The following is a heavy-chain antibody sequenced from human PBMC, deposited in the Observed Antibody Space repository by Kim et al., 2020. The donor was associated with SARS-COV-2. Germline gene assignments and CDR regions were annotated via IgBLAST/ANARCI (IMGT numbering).Heavy chain of an antibody. D-gene: IGHD1-26*01. V-gene: IGHV3-30*01. J-gene: IGHJ4*02. CDR3: ARSSSGSYYAGFDY. Sequence: ADSVKARFTIPRKNSKNTLYLQMNSVGAEDTAVYYWARSSSGSYYAGFDYWGQGTLVTVSS.